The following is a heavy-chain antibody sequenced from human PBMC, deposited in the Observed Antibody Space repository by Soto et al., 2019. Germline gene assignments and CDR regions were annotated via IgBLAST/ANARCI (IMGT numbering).Heavy chain of an antibody. CDR1: GFTFSSYA. J-gene: IGHJ4*02. V-gene: IGHV3-30-3*01. Sequence: QVQLVESGGGVVQPGRSLRLSCAASGFTFSSYAMHWVRQAPGKGLEWVAVISYDGSNKYYADSVKGRFTISRDNSKNPLYLQMNSLRAEDTAVYYCARGGGSYWGQGTLVTVSS. CDR2: ISYDGSNK. CDR3: ARGGGSY. D-gene: IGHD3-10*01.